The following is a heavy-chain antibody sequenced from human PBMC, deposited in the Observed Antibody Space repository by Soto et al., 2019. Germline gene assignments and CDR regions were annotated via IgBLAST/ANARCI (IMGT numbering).Heavy chain of an antibody. Sequence: GGSLRLSCAASGFTFSSYGMHWVRQAPGKGLEWVAVIWYDGSNKYYADSVKGRFTISGDNSKNTLYLQMNSLRAEDTAVYYCARDLRRAAAGTRVFLVPMDVWGQGTTVTVSS. CDR1: GFTFSSYG. CDR3: ARDLRRAAAGTRVFLVPMDV. V-gene: IGHV3-33*01. CDR2: IWYDGSNK. J-gene: IGHJ6*02. D-gene: IGHD6-13*01.